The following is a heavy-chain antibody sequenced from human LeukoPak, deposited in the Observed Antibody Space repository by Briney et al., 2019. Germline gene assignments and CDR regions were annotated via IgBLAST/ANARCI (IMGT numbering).Heavy chain of an antibody. Sequence: ASVKVSCKASGYTFSTYGISWVRQAPGQGLEWMGWISGNNGNTNYAQKFQGRVTMTTDTSTSTAYMELRSLRSDDTAVYYCARDGDILTGYYARYGMDVWGQGTTVTVSS. J-gene: IGHJ6*02. V-gene: IGHV1-18*01. CDR2: ISGNNGNT. CDR1: GYTFSTYG. D-gene: IGHD3-9*01. CDR3: ARDGDILTGYYARYGMDV.